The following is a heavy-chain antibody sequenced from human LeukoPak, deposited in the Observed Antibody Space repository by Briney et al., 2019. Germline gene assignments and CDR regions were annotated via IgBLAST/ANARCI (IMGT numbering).Heavy chain of an antibody. V-gene: IGHV4-59*08. Sequence: PSETLSLTCTVSGGSISSYYWSWIRQPPGKGLEWIGYIFYSGSTNYNPSLRSRVTLSVDTSKNQFSLKLSSVTAADTAVYYCARLQFGSGYYREVDYWGQGTLVTVSS. D-gene: IGHD3-22*01. CDR2: IFYSGST. CDR3: ARLQFGSGYYREVDY. CDR1: GGSISSYY. J-gene: IGHJ4*02.